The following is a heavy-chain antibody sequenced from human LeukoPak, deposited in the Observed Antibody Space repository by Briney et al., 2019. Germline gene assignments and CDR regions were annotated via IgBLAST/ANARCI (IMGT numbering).Heavy chain of an antibody. CDR3: AREHYDSSGYYPAFDY. Sequence: SVKVSCKASGGTFSSYAISWVRQAPGQGLEWMGRIIPILGIANYAQKFQGRVTVTADKSTSTAYMELSSLRSEDTAVYYCAREHYDSSGYYPAFDYWGQGTLVTVSS. CDR1: GGTFSSYA. D-gene: IGHD3-22*01. CDR2: IIPILGIA. V-gene: IGHV1-69*04. J-gene: IGHJ4*02.